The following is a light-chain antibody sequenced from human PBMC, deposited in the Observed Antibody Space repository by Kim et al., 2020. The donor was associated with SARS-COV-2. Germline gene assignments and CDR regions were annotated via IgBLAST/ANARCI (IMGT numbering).Light chain of an antibody. Sequence: GQSVTISCTGTSSDVGGYNYVSLYQQPPGKAPKLMIYDVSKRPSGVPDRFSGSKSGNTASLTISGLRAEDEADYYCCSYAGSFTWVFGGGTQLTVL. J-gene: IGLJ3*02. V-gene: IGLV2-11*01. CDR2: DVS. CDR3: CSYAGSFTWV. CDR1: SSDVGGYNY.